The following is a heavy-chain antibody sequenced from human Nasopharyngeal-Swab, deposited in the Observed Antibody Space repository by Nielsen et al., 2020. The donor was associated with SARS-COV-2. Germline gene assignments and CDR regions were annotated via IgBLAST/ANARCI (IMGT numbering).Heavy chain of an antibody. D-gene: IGHD2/OR15-2a*01. CDR3: ARGSEVTLHSAYHNYMDV. J-gene: IGHJ6*03. V-gene: IGHV1-2*04. CDR2: INPQSDGP. Sequence: ASVKVSCKASGYTFTDYYLYWVRQAPGQGLEWMGWINPQSDGPKYAQNSQGWVTLTTDTSINTAYMELSSLRSDDTAVYFCARGSEVTLHSAYHNYMDVWGKGTTVTVSS. CDR1: GYTFTDYY.